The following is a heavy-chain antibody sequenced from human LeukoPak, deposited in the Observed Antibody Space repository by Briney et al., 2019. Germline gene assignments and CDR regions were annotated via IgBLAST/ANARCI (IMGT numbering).Heavy chain of an antibody. D-gene: IGHD5-12*01. CDR2: MNPNSGNT. V-gene: IGHV1-8*01. Sequence: ASVTVSCKASGYTFTSYDINWVRQAPGQGLEWMGWMNPNSGNTGYAQKFQGRVTMTRNTSISTAYMELSSLRSEDAAVYYCARTRVYSGYDLTYYYYGMDVWGQGTTVTVSS. CDR3: ARTRVYSGYDLTYYYYGMDV. J-gene: IGHJ6*02. CDR1: GYTFTSYD.